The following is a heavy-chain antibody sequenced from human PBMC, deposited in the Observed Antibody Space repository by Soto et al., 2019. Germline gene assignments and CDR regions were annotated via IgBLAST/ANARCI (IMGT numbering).Heavy chain of an antibody. CDR1: GYTFTSYG. J-gene: IGHJ3*02. Sequence: ASVKVSCKASGYTFTSYGISWVRQAPGQGLEWMGWISAYNGNTNYAPKLQGRVTMTTDTSTSTAYMELRSLRSADTAVYYCARDLEGYSWQGDAFDIWGQGTMVTVSS. CDR3: ARDLEGYSWQGDAFDI. D-gene: IGHD5-18*01. V-gene: IGHV1-18*01. CDR2: ISAYNGNT.